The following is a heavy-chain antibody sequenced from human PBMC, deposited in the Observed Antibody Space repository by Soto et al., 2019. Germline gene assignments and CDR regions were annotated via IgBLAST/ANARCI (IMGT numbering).Heavy chain of an antibody. CDR1: GFTFSSYA. D-gene: IGHD2-15*01. V-gene: IGHV3-23*01. Sequence: GGSLRLSCAASGFTFSSYAMSWVRQAPGKGLEWVSAISGSGGSTYYADSVKGRFTISRDNSKNTLYLQMNSLRAEDTAVYYCAKDSCSGGSCYRGDAFDIWGQGTMVTVSS. CDR3: AKDSCSGGSCYRGDAFDI. CDR2: ISGSGGST. J-gene: IGHJ3*02.